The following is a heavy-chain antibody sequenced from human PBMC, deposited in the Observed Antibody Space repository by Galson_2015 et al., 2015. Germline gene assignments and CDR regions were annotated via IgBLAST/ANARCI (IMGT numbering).Heavy chain of an antibody. CDR2: ITSSSSYI. Sequence: SLRLSCAASGFIFSRYRMNWVRQAPGKGLEWVSSITSSSSYIYYADSVKGRFTISRDNVKNSLYLQMNSLRAEDTAVYYCARSDPQDDYWGQGTLVTVSP. J-gene: IGHJ4*02. CDR3: ARSDPQDDY. CDR1: GFIFSRYR. V-gene: IGHV3-21*01. D-gene: IGHD2-21*02.